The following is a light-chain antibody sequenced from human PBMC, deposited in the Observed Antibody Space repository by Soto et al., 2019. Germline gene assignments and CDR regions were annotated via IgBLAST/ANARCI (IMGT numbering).Light chain of an antibody. CDR2: DVS. CDR3: SSYTSRNTLGV. V-gene: IGLV2-14*01. Sequence: QSALTQPASVSGSPGQSITISCTGTSSDVGVYNYVSWYQQHPGKAPKLMIYDVSNRPSGVSNRFSGSKSGNTASLTISGLQAEDEADYYCSSYTSRNTLGVFGTGTKLTVL. CDR1: SSDVGVYNY. J-gene: IGLJ1*01.